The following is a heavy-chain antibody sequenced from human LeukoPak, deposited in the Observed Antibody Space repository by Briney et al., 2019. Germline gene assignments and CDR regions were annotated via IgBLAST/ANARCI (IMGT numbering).Heavy chain of an antibody. CDR3: AKDWIQFNRVFDCFDS. D-gene: IGHD5-18*01. CDR1: GFTLSSYP. Sequence: GGSLRLSCVASGFTLSSYPLSWVRQAPGKGLEWVATIGNTETFYADSVTGRFTISRDNSKNTVNLQMNRLRVEDTAIYYCAKDWIQFNRVFDCFDSWGQGTLVTVSS. J-gene: IGHJ4*02. CDR2: IGNTET. V-gene: IGHV3-23*01.